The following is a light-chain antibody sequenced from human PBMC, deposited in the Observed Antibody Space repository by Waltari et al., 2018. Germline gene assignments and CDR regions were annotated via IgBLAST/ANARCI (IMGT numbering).Light chain of an antibody. CDR2: SKS. J-gene: IGLJ3*02. Sequence: QSVLTQPPSASGSPGQSVTISCSGSRSNIRSNTVNWYQQIPGTAPKLLIHSKSERPSGVPDRFSGAKSGTSAALAISGLQSEDEADDYCVAWDDSLDGWVLGGGTKLTVL. CDR3: VAWDDSLDGWV. CDR1: RSNIRSNT. V-gene: IGLV1-44*01.